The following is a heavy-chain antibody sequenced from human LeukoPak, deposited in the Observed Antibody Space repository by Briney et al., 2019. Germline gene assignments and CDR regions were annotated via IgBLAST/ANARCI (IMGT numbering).Heavy chain of an antibody. J-gene: IGHJ6*04. D-gene: IGHD3-10*01. CDR2: IIPIFGTA. CDR3: ARESGSGSYYSPYYYYGMDV. Sequence: SVTVSCKASGGTFSSYAISWVRQAPGQGLEWMGGIIPIFGTANYAQKFQGRVTITADESTSTAYMELSSLRSEDTAVYYCARESGSGSYYSPYYYYGMDVWGKGTTVTVSS. V-gene: IGHV1-69*13. CDR1: GGTFSSYA.